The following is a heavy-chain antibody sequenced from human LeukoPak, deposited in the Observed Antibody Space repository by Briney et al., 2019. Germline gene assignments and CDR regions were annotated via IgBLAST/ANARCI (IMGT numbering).Heavy chain of an antibody. CDR1: GFTFRSYA. J-gene: IGHJ5*02. V-gene: IGHV3-23*01. Sequence: PGGSLRLSCAGPGFTFRSYAMSWVRQSPVKGLEWVSAISDSGDGTYYADSVKARFTISRDNSKNTVYLEMSSLRAEDTAVYYCVREVSAWPKNWFDPWGQGTLVTVSS. D-gene: IGHD3-3*01. CDR3: VREVSAWPKNWFDP. CDR2: ISDSGDGT.